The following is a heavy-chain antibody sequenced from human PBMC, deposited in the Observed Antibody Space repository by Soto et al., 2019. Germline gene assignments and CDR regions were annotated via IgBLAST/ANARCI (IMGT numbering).Heavy chain of an antibody. CDR1: GFTFSGFA. J-gene: IGHJ4*02. CDR2: ITSTTGVT. V-gene: IGHV3-23*01. Sequence: EVQLLASGGGLIQPGGSLRLSCAASGFTFSGFAMSWVRQAPGKGLEWVSSITSTTGVTYYADSVKGRFTMSRDNSKNTLYLQMDSLRTEDTALYYCSKDRLNYFGPGGYYYRLGGDYWGRGTLVTVSS. D-gene: IGHD3-10*01. CDR3: SKDRLNYFGPGGYYYRLGGDY.